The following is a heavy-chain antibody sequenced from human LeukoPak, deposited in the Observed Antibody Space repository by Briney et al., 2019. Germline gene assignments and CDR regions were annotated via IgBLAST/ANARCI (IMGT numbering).Heavy chain of an antibody. J-gene: IGHJ4*02. CDR2: FDPEDGET. Sequence: ASVKVSCKVSGYTLTELSMHWVRQAPGKGLEWMGGFDPEDGETIYAQKFQGRVTMTEDTSTDTAYMELSSLRSEDTAVYYCATGTKAIAAAGTDCWGQGTLVTVSS. CDR3: ATGTKAIAAAGTDC. D-gene: IGHD6-13*01. V-gene: IGHV1-24*01. CDR1: GYTLTELS.